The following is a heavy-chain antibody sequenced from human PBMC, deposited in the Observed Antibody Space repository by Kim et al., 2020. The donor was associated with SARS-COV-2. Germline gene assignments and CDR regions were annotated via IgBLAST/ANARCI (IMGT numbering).Heavy chain of an antibody. CDR2: ISGSGGST. J-gene: IGHJ5*02. Sequence: GGSLRLSCAASGFTFSSYAMSWVRQAPGKGLEWVSAISGSGGSTYYADSVKGRFTISRDNSKNTLYLQMNSLRAEDTAVYYCAKDPTKYSGYEVWFDPWGQGTLVTVSS. CDR3: AKDPTKYSGYEVWFDP. D-gene: IGHD5-12*01. V-gene: IGHV3-23*01. CDR1: GFTFSSYA.